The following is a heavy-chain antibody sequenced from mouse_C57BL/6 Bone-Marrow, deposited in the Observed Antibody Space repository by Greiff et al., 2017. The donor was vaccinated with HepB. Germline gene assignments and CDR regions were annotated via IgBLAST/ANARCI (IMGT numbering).Heavy chain of an antibody. CDR2: IYPRSGNT. Sequence: VQLQESGAELARPGASVKLSCKASGYTFTSYGISWVKQRTGQGLEWIGEIYPRSGNTYYNEKFKGKATLTADKSSSTAYMELRSLTSEDSAVYFCAREGVDPWFAYWGQGTLVTVSA. CDR3: AREGVDPWFAY. CDR1: GYTFTSYG. D-gene: IGHD1-3*01. J-gene: IGHJ3*01. V-gene: IGHV1-81*01.